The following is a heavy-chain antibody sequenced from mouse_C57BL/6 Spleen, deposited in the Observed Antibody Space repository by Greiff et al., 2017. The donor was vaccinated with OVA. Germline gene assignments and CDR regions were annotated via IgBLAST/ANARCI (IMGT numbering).Heavy chain of an antibody. D-gene: IGHD1-1*01. CDR3: ARSVTTVVAPFMDY. J-gene: IGHJ4*01. Sequence: QVQLQQPGPELVKPGASVKLSCKASGYTFTSYWMHWVKQRPGQGLEWIGNINPSNSGTNYNEKFKSKATLTVDKSSSTAYMQLSSLTSEDSAVYYCARSVTTVVAPFMDYWGQGTSVTVSS. CDR1: GYTFTSYW. CDR2: INPSNSGT. V-gene: IGHV1-53*01.